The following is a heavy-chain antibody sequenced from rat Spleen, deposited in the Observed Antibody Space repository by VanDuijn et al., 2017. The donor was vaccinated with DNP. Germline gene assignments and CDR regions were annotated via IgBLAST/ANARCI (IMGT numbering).Heavy chain of an antibody. D-gene: IGHD1-1*01. CDR3: ATTAPFAY. J-gene: IGHJ3*01. CDR2: IWTGGNT. V-gene: IGHV2-72*01. Sequence: QVQLEESGPGLMQPSETLSLTCTVSGFSLTNNGVGWVRQLLGKGLVWLGTIWTGGNTDHNSAVHSRLSISRDTSKSQVFLKMNSLQTEDTAIYFCATTAPFAYWGQGTLVTVSS. CDR1: GFSLTNNG.